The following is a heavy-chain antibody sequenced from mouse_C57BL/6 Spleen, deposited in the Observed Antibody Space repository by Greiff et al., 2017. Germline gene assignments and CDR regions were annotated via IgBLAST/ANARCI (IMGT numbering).Heavy chain of an antibody. J-gene: IGHJ1*03. CDR1: GFTFSDYG. Sequence: DVKLVESGGGLVKPGGSLKLSCAASGFTFSDYGMHWVRQAPEKGLEWVAYISSGSSTIYYADTVKGRFTISRDNAKNTLFLQMTSLRSEDTAMYYCARPGYYGSSYWYFDVWGTGTTVTVS. CDR2: ISSGSSTI. D-gene: IGHD1-1*01. V-gene: IGHV5-17*01. CDR3: ARPGYYGSSYWYFDV.